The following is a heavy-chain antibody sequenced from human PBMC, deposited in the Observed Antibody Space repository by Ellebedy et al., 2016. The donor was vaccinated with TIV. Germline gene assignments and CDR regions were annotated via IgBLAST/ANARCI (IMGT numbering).Heavy chain of an antibody. J-gene: IGHJ4*02. V-gene: IGHV1-69*04. CDR3: ARDKSSGWYDY. CDR2: IIPILGIA. Sequence: SVKVSXXASGGTFSSYAISWVRQAPGQGLEWMGRIIPILGIANYAQKFQGRVTITADKSTSTAYMELSSLRSEDTAVYYCARDKSSGWYDYWGQGTLVTVSS. D-gene: IGHD6-19*01. CDR1: GGTFSSYA.